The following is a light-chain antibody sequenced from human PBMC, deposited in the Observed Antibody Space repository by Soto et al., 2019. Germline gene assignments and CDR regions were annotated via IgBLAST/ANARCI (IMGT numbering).Light chain of an antibody. V-gene: IGLV1-40*01. CDR2: ANI. J-gene: IGLJ3*02. CDR1: NTNIGAGYD. CDR3: QSYDSSLSAWKV. Sequence: QSVLTQPPSVSGAPEQRVSISCTGTNTNIGAGYDVNWYQLLPGTAPKLLIYANINRPSGVPDRFSGSKSGASAFLVITGLQAEDEADYYCQSYDSSLSAWKVFGGGTKLTVL.